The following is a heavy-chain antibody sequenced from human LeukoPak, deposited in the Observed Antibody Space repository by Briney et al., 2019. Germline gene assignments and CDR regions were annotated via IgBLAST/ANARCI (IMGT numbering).Heavy chain of an antibody. J-gene: IGHJ1*01. Sequence: GGSLRLSCEASGFTLSRYWMHWVRQAPGKGLVWVSRIKSDGKTNYADSVKGRFTISRDNAKNTVSLQMDSLRAEDTGVYYCARAPSEVGGYYPEYFRHWGQGTLVTVSS. CDR1: GFTLSRYW. D-gene: IGHD3-22*01. CDR3: ARAPSEVGGYYPEYFRH. CDR2: IKSDGKT. V-gene: IGHV3-74*01.